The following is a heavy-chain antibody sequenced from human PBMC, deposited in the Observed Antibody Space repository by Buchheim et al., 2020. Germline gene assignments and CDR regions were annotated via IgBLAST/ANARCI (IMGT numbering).Heavy chain of an antibody. V-gene: IGHV3-30-3*01. Sequence: QVQLVESGGGVVQPGRSLRLSCAASGFTFSSYTMHWVRQAPGKGLDWVAVISYDGSNKYYADSVKGRFTISRDNSKNTLYLQMNSLRAEDTAVYYCARDNYDILTGPKGDYYYYGMDVWGQGTT. D-gene: IGHD3-9*01. J-gene: IGHJ6*02. CDR2: ISYDGSNK. CDR3: ARDNYDILTGPKGDYYYYGMDV. CDR1: GFTFSSYT.